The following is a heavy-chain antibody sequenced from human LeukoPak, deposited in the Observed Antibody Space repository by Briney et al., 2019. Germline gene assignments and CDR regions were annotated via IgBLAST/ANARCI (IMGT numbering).Heavy chain of an antibody. V-gene: IGHV4-39*07. CDR2: IYYSGST. D-gene: IGHD3-22*01. J-gene: IGHJ4*02. Sequence: PSETLSLTCTVSGGSISSSSYYWGWIRQPPGKGLEWIGSIYYSGSTYYNPSLKSRVTISVDTSKNQFSLKLSSVTAADTAVYYCARVGYYDSSGYYPDDLYYFDYWGQGTLVTVSS. CDR3: ARVGYYDSSGYYPDDLYYFDY. CDR1: GGSISSSSYY.